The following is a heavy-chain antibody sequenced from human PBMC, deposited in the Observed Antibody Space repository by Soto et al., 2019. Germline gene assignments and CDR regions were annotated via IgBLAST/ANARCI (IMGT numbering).Heavy chain of an antibody. Sequence: EVQLLDYGGGWVQPGRSLRLSCVASGFVFSDYAMSWVRQAPGKGLEWVSAISAGGSDTYYADSVKGRFTVSRVNSKNTLYLQMNTLRAEDTAIYYCASVPIWCGSSSCYTEGFDSWGQGTLVTVSS. CDR3: ASVPIWCGSSSCYTEGFDS. V-gene: IGHV3-23*01. D-gene: IGHD2-2*01. CDR1: GFVFSDYA. J-gene: IGHJ4*02. CDR2: ISAGGSDT.